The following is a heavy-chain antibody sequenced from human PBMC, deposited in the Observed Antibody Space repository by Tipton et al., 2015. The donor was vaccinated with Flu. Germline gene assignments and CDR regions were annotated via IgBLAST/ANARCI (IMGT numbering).Heavy chain of an antibody. J-gene: IGHJ4*02. CDR2: INPSGTT. D-gene: IGHD3-16*01. V-gene: IGHV1-46*01. Sequence: QLVQSGAELKKPGASVKISCKTSGYTFTSYYLHWVRQAPGHGLEWMGLINPSGTTKYTQRFQGRVSLTRDTSTGTFYMELRRLKSDDTATYYCARDKTCGTEFCGLDHWGQGTVVTVSS. CDR3: ARDKTCGTEFCGLDH. CDR1: GYTFTSYY.